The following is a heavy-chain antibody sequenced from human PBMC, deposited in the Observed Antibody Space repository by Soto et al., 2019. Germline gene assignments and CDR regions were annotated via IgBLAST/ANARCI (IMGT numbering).Heavy chain of an antibody. D-gene: IGHD2-15*01. Sequence: QVQLQESGPGLVKPSQTLSLTCTVSGGSISSGDYYWSWIRQPPGKGLEWIGYIYYSGSTYYSPSLKSRINISVDTSKNQLALKLSSVTAADTAVNYCARASYCSGGSRYSLNCWGQGTLVTVSS. CDR2: IYYSGST. V-gene: IGHV4-30-4*01. CDR3: ARASYCSGGSRYSLNC. J-gene: IGHJ4*02. CDR1: GGSISSGDYY.